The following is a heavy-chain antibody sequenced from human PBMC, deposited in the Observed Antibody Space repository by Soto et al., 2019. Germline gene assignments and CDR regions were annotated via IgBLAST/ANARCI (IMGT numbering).Heavy chain of an antibody. V-gene: IGHV3-11*06. CDR3: ARDQAGTSDYYYYAVDV. CDR1: GFTFSNYY. J-gene: IGHJ6*02. D-gene: IGHD2-2*01. Sequence: GGSLRLSCAASGFTFSNYYMSWIRQAPGKGLECISYISDTSDYTNYADSVKGRFTISRDNAKKSLYLQMNSLRVEDTAVYYCARDQAGTSDYYYYAVDVWGQGTTVTVS. CDR2: ISDTSDYT.